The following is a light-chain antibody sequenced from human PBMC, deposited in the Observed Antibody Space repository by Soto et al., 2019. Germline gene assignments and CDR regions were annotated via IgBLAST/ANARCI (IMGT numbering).Light chain of an antibody. J-gene: IGKJ2*01. Sequence: DIVMTQSPDSLAVSLGERATINCKSSQSVLYSSNNKNYLAWYQQKPGQPPKLLIYWASTRESGVPDRFSGSGSGTDFTLTISSLQAEDVALYFCQQYYTTPMYTFVQGTKLEIK. CDR2: WAS. CDR1: QSVLYSSNNKNY. V-gene: IGKV4-1*01. CDR3: QQYYTTPMYT.